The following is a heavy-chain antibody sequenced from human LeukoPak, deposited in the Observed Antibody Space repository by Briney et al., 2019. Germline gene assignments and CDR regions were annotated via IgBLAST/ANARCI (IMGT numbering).Heavy chain of an antibody. CDR3: AREGIAARLGFFY. D-gene: IGHD6-6*01. Sequence: PSETLSLTCAVSGGSISSSNWWSWVRQPPGKGLEWIGEIYHSGSTNYNPSLKSRVTISVDKSKNQFSLKLSSVTAADTAVYYCAREGIAARLGFFYWGQGTLVTVSS. J-gene: IGHJ4*02. CDR2: IYHSGST. V-gene: IGHV4-4*02. CDR1: GGSISSSNW.